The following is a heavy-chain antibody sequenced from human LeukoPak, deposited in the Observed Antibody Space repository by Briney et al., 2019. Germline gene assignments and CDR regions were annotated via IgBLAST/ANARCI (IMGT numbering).Heavy chain of an antibody. D-gene: IGHD6-13*01. Sequence: SETLSLTCAVYGGSFSGYYWSWIRQPPGKGLEWIGEINHSGSTNYNPSLKSRVTISIVTSKSQFSPKLSSVTAADTAVYYCARGPGTWYYYWGQGTLVTVSS. CDR1: GGSFSGYY. V-gene: IGHV4-34*01. CDR2: INHSGST. CDR3: ARGPGTWYYY. J-gene: IGHJ4*02.